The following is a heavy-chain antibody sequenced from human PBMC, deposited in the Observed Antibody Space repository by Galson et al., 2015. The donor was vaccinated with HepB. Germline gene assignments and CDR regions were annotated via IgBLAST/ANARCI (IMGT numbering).Heavy chain of an antibody. CDR3: ANDLGYCSSTSCYRVGYYGMDV. V-gene: IGHV3-30*18. Sequence: SLRLSCAASGFTFSGYGMHWVRQAPGKGLEWVAVISYDGSNKYYADSVKGRFTISRDNSKNTLYLQMNSLRAEDTAVYYCANDLGYCSSTSCYRVGYYGMDVWGQGTTVTVSS. CDR2: ISYDGSNK. J-gene: IGHJ6*02. CDR1: GFTFSGYG. D-gene: IGHD2-2*02.